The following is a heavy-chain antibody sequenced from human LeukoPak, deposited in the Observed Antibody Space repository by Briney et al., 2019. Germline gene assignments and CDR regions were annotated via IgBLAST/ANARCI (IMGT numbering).Heavy chain of an antibody. Sequence: SETLSLTCTVSGGSISSYYWSWIRQPPGKGLDWIGYIYYSGSTNYNPSLKSRVTISVDTSKNQFSLKLSSVTAADTAVYYCAREKIGYYDGSGRGWFDPWGQGTLVTVSS. D-gene: IGHD3-22*01. V-gene: IGHV4-59*01. CDR2: IYYSGST. J-gene: IGHJ5*02. CDR1: GGSISSYY. CDR3: AREKIGYYDGSGRGWFDP.